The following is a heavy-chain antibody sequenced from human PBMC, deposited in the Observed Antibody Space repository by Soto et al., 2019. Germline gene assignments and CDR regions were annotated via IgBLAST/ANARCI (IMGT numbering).Heavy chain of an antibody. V-gene: IGHV3-23*01. CDR2: LSGYGSRA. Sequence: PGGSLRLSCAGTGFNFGGYAMSWVRQAPGKGLEWVSTLSGYGSRAYYADSVRGRFTVSRDNSKSTLYLRMNSLRADDSAIYSCAKRGGYAISFYDSWGQGTLVTVSS. CDR3: AKRGGYAISFYDS. CDR1: GFNFGGYA. J-gene: IGHJ4*02. D-gene: IGHD3-16*01.